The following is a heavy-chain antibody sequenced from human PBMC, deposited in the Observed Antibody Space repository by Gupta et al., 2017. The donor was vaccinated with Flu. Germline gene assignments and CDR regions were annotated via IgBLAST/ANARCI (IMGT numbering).Heavy chain of an antibody. Sequence: QVHLQESGPGLLKPSETLSLTCTVSGVSIDTSHDQWDWVRQSPGGGLEWIATVFYTGYTVYNPSLQSRATISVDTSKNEFSLKLRSVITADTAIYYCARRKNDGTSYHYFDLWGQGALISVSP. CDR2: VFYTGYT. CDR3: ARRKNDGTSYHYFDL. J-gene: IGHJ5*02. V-gene: IGHV4-39*01. D-gene: IGHD3-22*01. CDR1: GVSIDTSHDQ.